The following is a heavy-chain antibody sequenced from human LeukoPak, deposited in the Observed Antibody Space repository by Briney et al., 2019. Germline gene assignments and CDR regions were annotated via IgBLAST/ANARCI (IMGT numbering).Heavy chain of an antibody. D-gene: IGHD1-14*01. CDR3: TRTNPNKGYFDY. J-gene: IGHJ4*02. CDR2: ISPYNGDT. CDR1: GYTFTNYG. V-gene: IGHV1-18*01. Sequence: ASVKVSCKASGYTFTNYGISWVRQAPGQGLEWMGWISPYNGDTNYAQKLQGRVTMTTDTSTSTAYMELRSLRSDNTAVYYCTRTNPNKGYFDYWGQGTLVTVSS.